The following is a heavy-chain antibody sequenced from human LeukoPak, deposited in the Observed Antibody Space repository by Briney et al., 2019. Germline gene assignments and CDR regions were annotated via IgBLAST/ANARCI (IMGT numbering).Heavy chain of an antibody. D-gene: IGHD3-22*01. CDR2: IIPIFGTA. CDR3: ATVPGIYDSSGYLEFQH. Sequence: SVKVSCKASGGTFSSYAISWVRQAPGQGLEWMGGIIPIFGTANYAQKFQGRVTITADESTSTAYMELSSLRSEDTAVYYCATVPGIYDSSGYLEFQHWGQGTLVTVSS. V-gene: IGHV1-69*13. J-gene: IGHJ1*01. CDR1: GGTFSSYA.